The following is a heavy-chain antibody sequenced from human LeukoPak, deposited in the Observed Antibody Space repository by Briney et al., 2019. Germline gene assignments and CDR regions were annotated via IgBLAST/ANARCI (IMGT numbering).Heavy chain of an antibody. CDR3: AREGYCSGGSCYVLDY. V-gene: IGHV3-66*01. CDR2: IYSGGST. CDR1: EFIVSSNY. D-gene: IGHD2-15*01. Sequence: GSLRLSCAASEFIVSSNYMIWVRQAPGKGLEWVSVIYSGGSTYYADSVKGRFTISRDNSKNTLYLQMNSLRAEDTAVYHCAREGYCSGGSCYVLDYWGQGTLVTVSS. J-gene: IGHJ4*02.